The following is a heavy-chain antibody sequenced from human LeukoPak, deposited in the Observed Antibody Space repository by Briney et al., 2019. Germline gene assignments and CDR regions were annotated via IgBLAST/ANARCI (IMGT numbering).Heavy chain of an antibody. CDR2: IKKDGSAI. Sequence: GGSLRLSCAASGFAFSTSWMTWVRQAPGKGLEWVANIKKDGSAIHYVDSVKGRFTISRDNAKNSLYLQMNSLRAEDTAVYYCAKRIEMAPSFDYWGQGTLVTVSS. CDR3: AKRIEMAPSFDY. D-gene: IGHD5-24*01. V-gene: IGHV3-7*03. CDR1: GFAFSTSW. J-gene: IGHJ4*02.